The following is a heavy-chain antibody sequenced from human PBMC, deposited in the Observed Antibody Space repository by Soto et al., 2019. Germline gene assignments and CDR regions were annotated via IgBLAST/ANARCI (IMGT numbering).Heavy chain of an antibody. V-gene: IGHV4-31*03. Sequence: SETLSLTCTVPGGSISSGGYYWSWIRQHPGKGLEWIGYIYYSGSTYYNPSLKSRVTISVDTSKNQFSLKLSSVTAADTAVYYCARESGYYDSSGYYYTFDYWGQGTLVTVSS. CDR2: IYYSGST. CDR3: ARESGYYDSSGYYYTFDY. CDR1: GGSISSGGYY. J-gene: IGHJ4*02. D-gene: IGHD3-22*01.